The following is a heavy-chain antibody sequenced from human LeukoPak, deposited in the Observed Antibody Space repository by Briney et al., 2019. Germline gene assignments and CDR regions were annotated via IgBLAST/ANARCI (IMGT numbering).Heavy chain of an antibody. CDR2: IYYSGST. J-gene: IGHJ6*02. V-gene: IGHV4-59*08. D-gene: IGHD2-2*01. CDR3: ARRCSSTSCYGIGMDV. CDR1: GCSISSYY. Sequence: SETLSLTCTVSGCSISSYYWSWIRQPPGKGLEWIGYIYYSGSTNYNPSLKSRVTISVDTSKNQFSLKLSSVTAADTAVYYCARRCSSTSCYGIGMDVWGQGTTVTVSS.